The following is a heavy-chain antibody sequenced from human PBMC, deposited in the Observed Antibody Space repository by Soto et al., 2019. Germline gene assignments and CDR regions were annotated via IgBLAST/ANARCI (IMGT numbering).Heavy chain of an antibody. D-gene: IGHD6-6*01. Sequence: ASVKVSGKASGYTFTSYYMHWVRQAPGQGLEWMGIINPSGGSTSYAQEFQGRVTMTRDTSTSTVYMELSSLRSEDTAVYYCARDSGGSSSPGGYFDYWGQGALVTVSS. CDR2: INPSGGST. V-gene: IGHV1-46*01. CDR3: ARDSGGSSSPGGYFDY. J-gene: IGHJ4*02. CDR1: GYTFTSYY.